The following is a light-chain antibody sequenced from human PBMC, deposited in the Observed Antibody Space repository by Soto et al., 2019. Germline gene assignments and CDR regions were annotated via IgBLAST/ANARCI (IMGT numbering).Light chain of an antibody. CDR2: DAS. CDR3: QQYNSYPGT. V-gene: IGKV1-5*01. CDR1: QSISSW. Sequence: DIQMTRSPSTLSASVGDRVTITCRASQSISSWLAWYQQKPGKAPKFLIYDASSLESGVPSRFSGSGSGTEFTLTISSLQPDDFATYYCQQYNSYPGTFGQGTKVDIK. J-gene: IGKJ1*01.